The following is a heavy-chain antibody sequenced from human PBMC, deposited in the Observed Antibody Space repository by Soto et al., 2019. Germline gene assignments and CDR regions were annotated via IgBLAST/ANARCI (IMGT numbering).Heavy chain of an antibody. CDR3: ARALPHYYYDFNWFDP. J-gene: IGHJ5*02. CDR1: GGSISSYY. Sequence: QVQLQESGPGLVKPSETLSLTCTVSGGSISSYYWSWIRQPPGKGLEWIGYIYYSGSTNYNPSLKSRVTISVVTSKNQFSLKLSSVTAADTAVYYCARALPHYYYDFNWFDPWGQGTLVTVSS. CDR2: IYYSGST. V-gene: IGHV4-59*01. D-gene: IGHD3-22*01.